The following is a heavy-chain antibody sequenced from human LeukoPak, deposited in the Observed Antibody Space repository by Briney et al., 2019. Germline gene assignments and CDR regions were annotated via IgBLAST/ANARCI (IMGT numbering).Heavy chain of an antibody. Sequence: ASVKVSCTAYGGTFSSYAISWVRQAPGQGLEWMGRIIPIFGIANYAQKIQGRVTITADKSTRTAYMELSSLRSEDTAVYYCARVGYYDSSGFEFDYWGQGTLVTVSS. CDR1: GGTFSSYA. V-gene: IGHV1-69*04. CDR2: IIPIFGIA. D-gene: IGHD3-22*01. J-gene: IGHJ4*02. CDR3: ARVGYYDSSGFEFDY.